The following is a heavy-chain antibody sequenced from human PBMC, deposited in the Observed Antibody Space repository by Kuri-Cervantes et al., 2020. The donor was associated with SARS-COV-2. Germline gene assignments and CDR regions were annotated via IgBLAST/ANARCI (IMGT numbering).Heavy chain of an antibody. CDR3: ARDDCSGDTCYWGRIDY. CDR2: INWNGGST. D-gene: IGHD2-15*01. Sequence: GGSLRLSCAASGFTFDDYGMSWVRQAPGKGLEWVSGINWNGGSTGYADSVKGRFTISRDNAKNSLYLQMTRLTADDTAFYYCARDDCSGDTCYWGRIDYWGQGARVTVGS. J-gene: IGHJ4*02. V-gene: IGHV3-20*04. CDR1: GFTFDDYG.